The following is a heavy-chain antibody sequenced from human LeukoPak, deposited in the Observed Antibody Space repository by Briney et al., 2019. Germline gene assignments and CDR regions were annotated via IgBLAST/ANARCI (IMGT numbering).Heavy chain of an antibody. J-gene: IGHJ3*02. V-gene: IGHV1-46*01. CDR3: ARGVVVMTPPNAFDI. D-gene: IGHD3-22*01. CDR1: GYTFTSYY. Sequence: ASVKVSCKASGYTFTSYYMHWVRQVPGQGLEWMGIINPSGGSTSYAQKFQGRVTMTRDTSTSTVYMELSSLRAEDTAVYYCARGVVVMTPPNAFDIWGQGTMVTVSS. CDR2: INPSGGST.